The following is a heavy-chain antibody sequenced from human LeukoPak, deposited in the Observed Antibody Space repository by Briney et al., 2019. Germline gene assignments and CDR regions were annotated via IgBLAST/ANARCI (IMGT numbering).Heavy chain of an antibody. CDR3: ATGYYEPFAT. CDR2: ISDTGKT. V-gene: IGHV4-59*01. Sequence: SETLSLTFSVSGSSLSSYYWDWLRQSPGKGLEWIGDISDTGKTDSNPSLKSRVTISLGTSKTQFSLRLRSVTAADSAVYYCATGYYEPFATWGPGILVTVSS. J-gene: IGHJ5*02. CDR1: GSSLSSYY. D-gene: IGHD1-26*01.